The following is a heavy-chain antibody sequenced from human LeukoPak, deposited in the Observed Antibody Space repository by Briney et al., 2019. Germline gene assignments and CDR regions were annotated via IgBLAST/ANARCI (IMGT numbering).Heavy chain of an antibody. CDR3: ARHQLRGFLDDN. CDR2: IYYSGAT. J-gene: IGHJ4*02. CDR1: GGSINSDY. V-gene: IGHV4-59*08. D-gene: IGHD3-10*01. Sequence: SETLSLTCAVSGGSINSDYWSWIRQPPEKGLEWIGCIYYSGATNYNPSLNSRVTISIDTSKAQFSLRLTSVTAADTAVYYCARHQLRGFLDDNWGQGILVTVSS.